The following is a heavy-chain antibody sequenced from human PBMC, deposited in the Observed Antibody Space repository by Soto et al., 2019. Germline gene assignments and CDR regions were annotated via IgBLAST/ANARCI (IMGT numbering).Heavy chain of an antibody. D-gene: IGHD3-3*01. CDR1: AITFRSYA. Sequence: GGSLRLSCSASAITFRSYAMSWVRQAPGKGLEWVSAVGGSGSDTYYADSVKGRFTISRDDSKNTLYLHMSSLRVEDTAIYYCAKRQTFDFWSGYLPFFDYWGKGTPVTVSS. J-gene: IGHJ4*02. V-gene: IGHV3-23*01. CDR3: AKRQTFDFWSGYLPFFDY. CDR2: VGGSGSDT.